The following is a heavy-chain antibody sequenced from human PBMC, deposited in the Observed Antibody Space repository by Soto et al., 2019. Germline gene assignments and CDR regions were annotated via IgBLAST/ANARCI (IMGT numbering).Heavy chain of an antibody. CDR1: GFTFSRVS. J-gene: IGHJ4*02. Sequence: GASVKVSCDXSGFTFSRVSMNWVRQVPGKGLEWVASISSASSETWYADSVKGRFIISRDNAQNSLFLQMNTLRPEDSAIYYCARVAYWGPGTQVTVSS. CDR2: ISSASSET. CDR3: ARVAY. V-gene: IGHV3-21*01.